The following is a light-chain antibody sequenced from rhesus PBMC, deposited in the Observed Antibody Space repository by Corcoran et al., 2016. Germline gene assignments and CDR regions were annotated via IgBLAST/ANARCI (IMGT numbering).Light chain of an antibody. CDR2: SAS. J-gene: IGKJ4*01. Sequence: DIQMTQSPSSLSASVGDTVTITCRASQSFSSSLAWYQQKAGKAPKLLIHSASSLESGVPSRLRGSKSGTEFTLTISSLQPKDIANYYCQQYYSDPLTFGGGTKVELK. CDR3: QQYYSDPLT. V-gene: IGKV1-46*01. CDR1: QSFSSS.